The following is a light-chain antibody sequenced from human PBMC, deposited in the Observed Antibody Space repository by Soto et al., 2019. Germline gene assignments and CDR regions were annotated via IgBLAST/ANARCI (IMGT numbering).Light chain of an antibody. CDR2: DVS. J-gene: IGLJ1*01. CDR3: CSYAGAYSYV. Sequence: SVLTQPRSVSGSPGQSVTISCTGTSSDVGAYNYVSWYQQHSGKAPKFMIYDVSKRPSGVPDRFSGSKSGNTASLTISGLQAEDEADYYCCSYAGAYSYVYGTAPKVT. CDR1: SSDVGAYNY. V-gene: IGLV2-11*01.